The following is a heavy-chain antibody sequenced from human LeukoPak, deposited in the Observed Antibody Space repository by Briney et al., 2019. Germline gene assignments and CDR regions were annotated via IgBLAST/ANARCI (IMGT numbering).Heavy chain of an antibody. CDR3: ARGSSSGYYYFDD. J-gene: IGHJ4*02. CDR1: GYTFTGYY. D-gene: IGHD3-22*01. V-gene: IGHV1-2*02. CDR2: INPNSGDT. Sequence: ASVKVSCKASGYTFTGYYMHWVRQAPGQGLEWMGWINPNSGDTNYAQEFQGRVTMTRDTSISTASMELNGLRSDDTAVYYCARGSSSGYYYFDDWGQGTLVTVSS.